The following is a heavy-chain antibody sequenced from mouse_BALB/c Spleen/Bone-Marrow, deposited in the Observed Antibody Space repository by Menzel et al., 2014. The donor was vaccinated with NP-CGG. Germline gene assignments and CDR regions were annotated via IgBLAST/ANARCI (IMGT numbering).Heavy chain of an antibody. V-gene: IGHV4-2*02. D-gene: IGHD1-2*01. CDR3: ARPGYYGHFAY. J-gene: IGHJ2*01. CDR1: GFDFSRYW. CDR2: INPGSSTI. Sequence: EVKLLESGGGLVQPGGSLILSCAASGFDFSRYWMSWARQAPGQGQEWIGAINPGSSTINYTPSLKDKFIISRDNAKKTLYMEINKVRSDDTALYYCARPGYYGHFAYWGQGTTLTVSS.